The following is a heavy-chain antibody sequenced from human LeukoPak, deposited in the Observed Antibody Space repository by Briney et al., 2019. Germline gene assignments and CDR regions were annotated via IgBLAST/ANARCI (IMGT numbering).Heavy chain of an antibody. V-gene: IGHV4-34*01. Sequence: SETLSLTCAVYGGSFSGYYWSWIRQPPGTVLEWIGEINHSGSTNYNPSLKSRVTISVDTSKNQFSLKLSSVTAADTAVYYCARRVRAVAADYWGQGTLVTVSS. J-gene: IGHJ4*02. CDR3: ARRVRAVAADY. CDR1: GGSFSGYY. D-gene: IGHD6-19*01. CDR2: INHSGST.